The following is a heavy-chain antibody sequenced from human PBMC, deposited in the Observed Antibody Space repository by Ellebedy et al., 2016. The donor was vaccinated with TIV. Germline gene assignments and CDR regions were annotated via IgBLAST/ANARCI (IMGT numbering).Heavy chain of an antibody. CDR1: GGSISSYY. CDR2: IYYIGIA. J-gene: IGHJ6*02. Sequence: MPSETLSLTCSVPGGSISSYYWSWVRQSPGKGLEWIGNIYYIGIANYNPSLKSRVTISLDTSTNQFSLNLSSVTAADTAVYYCARKTFFFFHTTGRRGDDDYSALDVWGLGTTVMVSS. V-gene: IGHV4-59*08. D-gene: IGHD4-11*01. CDR3: ARKTFFFFHTTGRRGDDDYSALDV.